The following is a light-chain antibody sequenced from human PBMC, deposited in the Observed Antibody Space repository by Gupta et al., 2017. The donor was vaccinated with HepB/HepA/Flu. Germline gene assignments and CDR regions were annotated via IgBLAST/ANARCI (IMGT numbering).Light chain of an antibody. CDR2: AAS. J-gene: IGKJ1*01. CDR1: QSISNY. Sequence: DIQMTQSPSSLSASVGDRVTITCRASQSISNYLHWYQQKPGKAPNLLIYAASSLQSGVPSRFSGDGSGTDFTLTINTLQPEDFATYYCQQRVRTLWTFGQGTKVEIK. V-gene: IGKV1-39*01. CDR3: QQRVRTLWT.